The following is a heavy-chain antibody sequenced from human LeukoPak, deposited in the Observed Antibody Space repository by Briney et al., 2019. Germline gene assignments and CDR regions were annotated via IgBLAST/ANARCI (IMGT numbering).Heavy chain of an antibody. V-gene: IGHV1-2*02. CDR1: GYTFTGYY. CDR3: KVITRGY. D-gene: IGHD3-22*01. J-gene: IGHJ4*02. CDR2: INPNTGDT. Sequence: ASVKVSCKASGYTFTGYYLHWVRQAPGQGLEWMGWINPNTGDTNYAQKFQGRVTMTRDTSISTAYMELSNLKSDDTALYYCKVITRGYWGQGTLVTVSS.